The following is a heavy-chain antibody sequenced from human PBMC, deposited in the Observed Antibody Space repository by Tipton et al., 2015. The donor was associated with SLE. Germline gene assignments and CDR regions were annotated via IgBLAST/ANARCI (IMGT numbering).Heavy chain of an antibody. J-gene: IGHJ4*02. D-gene: IGHD1-26*01. CDR1: GFTFSSYA. CDR3: ASGIVGATTVLDY. CDR2: ISYDGSNK. Sequence: SLRLSCAASGFTFSSYAMHWVRQAPGKGLEWVAVISYDGSNKYYAGSVKGRFTISRDNSKNTLYLQMNSLRAEDTAVYYCASGIVGATTVLDYWGQGTLVTVSS. V-gene: IGHV3-30-3*01.